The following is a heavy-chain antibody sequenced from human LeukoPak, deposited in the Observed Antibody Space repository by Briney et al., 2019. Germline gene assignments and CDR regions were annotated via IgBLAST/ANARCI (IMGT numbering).Heavy chain of an antibody. V-gene: IGHV3-72*01. CDR2: IKNKPYSYTT. D-gene: IGHD4-23*01. CDR3: TRDRPGGNCDP. Sequence: GGSLRLSCTASVYTLSFAYIDCVPHATGGGLQWVGRIKNKPYSYTTDYAASVKGRFTISRDNAKNSLFLQMNSLKAEDTAVYYCTRDRPGGNCDPRGLGNRVPVSS. J-gene: IGHJ5*02. CDR1: VYTLSFAY.